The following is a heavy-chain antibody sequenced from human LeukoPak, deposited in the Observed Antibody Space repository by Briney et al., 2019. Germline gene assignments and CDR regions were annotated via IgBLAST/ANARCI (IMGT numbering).Heavy chain of an antibody. CDR2: IFHSGTT. V-gene: IGHV4-4*02. D-gene: IGHD3-9*01. Sequence: SGTLSLTCAVSGGSITSYNWWSWVRQPPGKGLEWIGEIFHSGTTNYNASLRNRVTISVDKSKNQFSLKLSSVTAADTAVYYCARDHDILTGYSPRHFDFWGQGTLVTVSS. CDR1: GGSITSYNW. CDR3: ARDHDILTGYSPRHFDF. J-gene: IGHJ4*02.